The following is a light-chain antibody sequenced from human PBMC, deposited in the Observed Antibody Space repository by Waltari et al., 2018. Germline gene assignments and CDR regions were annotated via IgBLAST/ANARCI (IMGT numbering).Light chain of an antibody. CDR2: GAS. CDR1: RSVSSTY. J-gene: IGKJ3*01. CDR3: QHRDHWPPDAT. V-gene: IGKV3D-20*02. Sequence: EIVLTQSPGTLSLSPGERASLSCRASRSVSSTYLAWNQQKPGQAPRLLIYGASSRATGIPARFSGSGSGTDFTLTISSLEPEDFAVYYCQHRDHWPPDATFGPGTKVDI.